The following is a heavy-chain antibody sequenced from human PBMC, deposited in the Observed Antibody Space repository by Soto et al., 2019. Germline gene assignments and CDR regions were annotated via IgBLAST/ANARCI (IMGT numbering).Heavy chain of an antibody. CDR2: ISAYNGNT. Sequence: ASVKVSCKASGYTFTSYGISWVRQAPGQGLEWMGWISAYNGNTNYAQKFQGRVTMTRDTSTSTVYMELSSLRSEDTAVYYCARDGGDGHNPGAFDIWGQGTMVTVSS. V-gene: IGHV1-18*01. CDR1: GYTFTSYG. D-gene: IGHD3-16*01. CDR3: ARDGGDGHNPGAFDI. J-gene: IGHJ3*02.